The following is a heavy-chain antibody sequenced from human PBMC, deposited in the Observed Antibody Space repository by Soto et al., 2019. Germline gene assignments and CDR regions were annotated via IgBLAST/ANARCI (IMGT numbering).Heavy chain of an antibody. CDR1: GFTFSSYA. V-gene: IGHV3-23*01. D-gene: IGHD1-26*01. Sequence: PGWSLRLSCAASGFTFSSYAMSWVRQAPGKGLEWVSVTSGNGGSTYYADSVKGRFTISRDNSKNTLYLQMNSLRVEDTAIYYCIKLIQKGKWELGPCGQATLVSVSA. J-gene: IGHJ5*02. CDR2: TSGNGGST. CDR3: IKLIQKGKWELGP.